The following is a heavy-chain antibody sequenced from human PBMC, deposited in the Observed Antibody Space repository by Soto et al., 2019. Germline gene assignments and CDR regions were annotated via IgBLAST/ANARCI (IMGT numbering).Heavy chain of an antibody. CDR3: ARVASGSYDWFDP. V-gene: IGHV3-74*03. D-gene: IGHD1-26*01. CDR2: INTDGSRT. CDR1: KFTFSRYW. Sequence: EVQLVESGGGLVQPGGSLRLSCAASKFTFSRYWMHWVRQTPGKGLMWLSRINTDGSRTTYADSVKGRFTISRDNAKNTVFLDMNSLRAEDTAVYYCARVASGSYDWFDPWGQGTLVTVSS. J-gene: IGHJ5*02.